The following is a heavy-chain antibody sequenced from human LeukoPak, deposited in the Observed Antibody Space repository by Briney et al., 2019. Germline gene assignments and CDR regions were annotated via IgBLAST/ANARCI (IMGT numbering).Heavy chain of an antibody. V-gene: IGHV4-34*01. J-gene: IGHJ3*02. D-gene: IGHD4-17*01. CDR3: ARKATTGPTKAAFDI. CDR2: INHSGST. Sequence: SETLSLTCAVYGGSFSGYYWSWIRQPPGKGLEWIGEINHSGSTNYNPSLKSRVTMLVDTSKNQFSLKLSSVTAVDTAVYYCARKATTGPTKAAFDIWGQGTMVTVSS. CDR1: GGSFSGYY.